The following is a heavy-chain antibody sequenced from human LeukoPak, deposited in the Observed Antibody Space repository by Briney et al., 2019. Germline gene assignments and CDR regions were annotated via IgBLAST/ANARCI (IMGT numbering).Heavy chain of an antibody. CDR1: GGSTSSSSYS. V-gene: IGHV4-39*01. J-gene: IGHJ4*02. Sequence: SETLSLTCTVSGGSTSSSSYSWGWIRQPPGKGLEWIGSVSHSGSINYDPSLKNRVTISVDTSKNQFSLKLSSVTAADTAVYYCWAIVTTIKLDFWGQGTLVTVSS. CDR3: WAIVTTIKLDF. D-gene: IGHD5-12*01. CDR2: VSHSGSI.